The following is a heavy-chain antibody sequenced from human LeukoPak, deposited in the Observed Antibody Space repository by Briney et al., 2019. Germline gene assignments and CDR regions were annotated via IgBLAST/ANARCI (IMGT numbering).Heavy chain of an antibody. Sequence: GSSVKVSCKASGGTFSSYAISWVRQAPGQGLEWMGGIIPIFGTANYAQKFQGRVTITADESTSTAYMELSSLRSEDTAVYYCARGEGRARYCSSTSCPYYFDYWGQGTLVTVSS. J-gene: IGHJ4*02. D-gene: IGHD2-2*01. CDR3: ARGEGRARYCSSTSCPYYFDY. CDR1: GGTFSSYA. V-gene: IGHV1-69*01. CDR2: IIPIFGTA.